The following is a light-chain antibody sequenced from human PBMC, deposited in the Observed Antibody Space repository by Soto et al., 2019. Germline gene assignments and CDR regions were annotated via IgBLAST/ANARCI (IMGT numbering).Light chain of an antibody. V-gene: IGKV3-15*01. CDR3: QQYDQWWT. Sequence: EIVITQSPSTLSVCPLERATLSCRASQSVSSNLAWYQQKPGQAPRLLIYGASTRATGIPARFSGSGSGTEFSLTINSLQSEDFGVYFCQQYDQWWTFGQGTKVDIK. J-gene: IGKJ1*01. CDR1: QSVSSN. CDR2: GAS.